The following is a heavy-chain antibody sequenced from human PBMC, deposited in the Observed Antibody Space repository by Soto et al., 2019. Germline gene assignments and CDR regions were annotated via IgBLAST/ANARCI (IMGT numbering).Heavy chain of an antibody. J-gene: IGHJ6*02. D-gene: IGHD2-15*01. CDR2: ISYDGSNK. CDR1: GFIFNTYS. CDR3: ARGGYCSGGSCYSYYYYGMDV. Sequence: GGSLRLSCAASGFIFNTYSMNWVRQAPGKGLEWVAVISYDGSNKYYADSVKGRFTISRDNSKNTLYLQMNSLRAEDTAVYYCARGGYCSGGSCYSYYYYGMDVWGQGTTVTVSS. V-gene: IGHV3-30*03.